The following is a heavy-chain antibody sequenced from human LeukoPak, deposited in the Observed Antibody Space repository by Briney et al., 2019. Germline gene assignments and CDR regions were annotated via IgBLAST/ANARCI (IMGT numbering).Heavy chain of an antibody. D-gene: IGHD4-17*01. J-gene: IGHJ5*02. CDR1: GYTFTSYD. V-gene: IGHV1-8*01. CDR2: MNPNSGNT. CDR3: ARGGPWGTVTTNWFDP. Sequence: ASVKVSCKASGYTFTSYDINWVRQATGQGLEWMGWMNPNSGNTGYAQKFQGRVTMTRNTSISTAYMELSSLRSEGTAVYYCARGGPWGTVTTNWFDPWGQGTLVTVSS.